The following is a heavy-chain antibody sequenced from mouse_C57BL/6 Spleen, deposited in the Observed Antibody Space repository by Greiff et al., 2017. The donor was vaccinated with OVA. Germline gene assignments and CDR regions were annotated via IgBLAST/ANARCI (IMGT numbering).Heavy chain of an antibody. V-gene: IGHV1-69*01. J-gene: IGHJ3*01. CDR2: IDPSDSYT. Sequence: QVQLQQPGAELVMPGASVKLSCKASGYTFTSYWMHWVKQRPGQGLEWIGEIDPSDSYTNYNQKFKGKSTLTVDKSSSTAYMQLSSLTSEDSAVYYCARPHYYGSTAWFAYWGQGTQVTVSA. CDR3: ARPHYYGSTAWFAY. CDR1: GYTFTSYW. D-gene: IGHD1-1*01.